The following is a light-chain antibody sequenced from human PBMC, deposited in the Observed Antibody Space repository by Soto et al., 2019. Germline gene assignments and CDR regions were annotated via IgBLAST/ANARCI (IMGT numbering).Light chain of an antibody. J-gene: IGKJ3*01. CDR3: QQRSIPFT. CDR1: QSISSY. CDR2: DAF. Sequence: IVLTQSPATLSLSPGERATLSCRASQSISSYLAWYQQKPGQAPRLLIYDAFNRAAGIPARFSGSVSGTDFILTISSLEPEDFAVYYCQQRSIPFTFGPGTKVDIK. V-gene: IGKV3-11*01.